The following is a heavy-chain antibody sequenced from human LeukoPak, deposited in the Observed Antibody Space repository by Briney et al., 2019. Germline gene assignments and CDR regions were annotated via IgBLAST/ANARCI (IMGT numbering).Heavy chain of an antibody. J-gene: IGHJ6*02. CDR3: AKAIAPYDSSAKSYYHAFDV. CDR1: GFTFSSYG. V-gene: IGHV3-23*01. CDR2: ISGSGTST. Sequence: GGSLRLSCAASGFTFSSYGMNWVRQAPGKGLEWLSGISGSGTSTYYADSVKGRFTISRDNSKNTLYLQMNRLRAEDTAVYYCAKAIAPYDSSAKSYYHAFDVWGQGTTVTVSS. D-gene: IGHD3-22*01.